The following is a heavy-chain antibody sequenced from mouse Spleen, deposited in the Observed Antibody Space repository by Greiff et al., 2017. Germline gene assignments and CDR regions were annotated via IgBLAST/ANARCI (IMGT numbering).Heavy chain of an antibody. Sequence: EVMLVESGPELVKPGASVKMSCKASGYTFTDYNMHWVKQSHGKSLEWIGYINPNNGGTSYNQKFKGKATLTVNKSSSTAYMELRSLTSEDSAVYYCARSHDWYFDVWGAGTTVTVSS. V-gene: IGHV1-22*01. CDR2: INPNNGGT. CDR1: GYTFTDYN. CDR3: ARSHDWYFDV. J-gene: IGHJ1*01.